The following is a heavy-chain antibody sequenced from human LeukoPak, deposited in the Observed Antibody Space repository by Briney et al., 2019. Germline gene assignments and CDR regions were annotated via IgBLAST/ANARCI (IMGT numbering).Heavy chain of an antibody. Sequence: GGSLRLSCAASGFTFSSYSMNWVRRAPGKGLEWVSSISSSSSYIYYADSVKGRFTISRDNAKNSLYLQMNSLRAEDTAVYYCARDFYDGFALDYWGQGTLVTVSS. CDR3: ARDFYDGFALDY. J-gene: IGHJ4*02. D-gene: IGHD2/OR15-2a*01. CDR1: GFTFSSYS. CDR2: ISSSSSYI. V-gene: IGHV3-21*01.